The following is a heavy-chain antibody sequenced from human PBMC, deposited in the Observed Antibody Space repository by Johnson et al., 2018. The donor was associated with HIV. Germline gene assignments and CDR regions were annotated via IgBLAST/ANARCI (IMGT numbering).Heavy chain of an antibody. CDR3: AKDQYGGTRRWYVWDAFDI. V-gene: IGHV3-9*01. CDR2: ISWTSGST. Sequence: VHLVESGGGLVKPGGSLRLSCAASGFTFDDYAMHWVRQVPGKGLEWVSGISWTSGSTGYADSVKGRFTISRDNAKNSLYLEMNSLRTEDTALYYCAKDQYGGTRRWYVWDAFDIWGQGTMVTVSS. J-gene: IGHJ3*02. D-gene: IGHD5-24*01. CDR1: GFTFDDYA.